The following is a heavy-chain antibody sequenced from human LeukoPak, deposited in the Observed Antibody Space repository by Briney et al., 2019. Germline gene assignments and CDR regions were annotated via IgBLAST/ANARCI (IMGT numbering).Heavy chain of an antibody. CDR1: GFTFSSYS. J-gene: IGHJ6*02. V-gene: IGHV3-48*01. Sequence: GGSLRLSCAASGFTFSSYSMTWVRQAPGKGLVWVSYISSSSSTIYYADSVKGRFTISRDNAKNSLYLQMNSLRAEDTAVYYCVRALRFLEWALTYYYGMDVWGQGTTVTVSS. CDR3: VRALRFLEWALTYYYGMDV. CDR2: ISSSSSTI. D-gene: IGHD3-3*01.